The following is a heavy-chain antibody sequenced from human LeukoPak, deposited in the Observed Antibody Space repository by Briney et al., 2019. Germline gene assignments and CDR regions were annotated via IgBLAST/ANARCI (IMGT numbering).Heavy chain of an antibody. CDR1: GFTFTTYW. CDR2: INSDGSIT. V-gene: IGHV3-74*01. D-gene: IGHD5-18*01. J-gene: IGHJ6*02. Sequence: GGSLRLSCAASGFTFTTYWMHWVRQAPGKGLVWVSHINSDGSITSYADSVKGRFTISRDNAKNTLYLQMNSLRSEDTAVYYCARDAVDTANAVWGQGTTVTVSS. CDR3: ARDAVDTANAV.